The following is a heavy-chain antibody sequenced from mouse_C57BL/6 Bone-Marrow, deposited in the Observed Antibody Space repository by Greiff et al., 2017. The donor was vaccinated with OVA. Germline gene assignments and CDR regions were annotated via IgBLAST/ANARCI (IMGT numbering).Heavy chain of an antibody. J-gene: IGHJ4*01. Sequence: EVQLQESGEGLVKPGGSLKLSCAASGFTFSSYAMSWVRQTPEKRLEWVAYISSGGDYIYYADTVKGRFTISRDNARNTLYLQMSSLKSEDTAMYYCTRIGDDYDAMDYWGQGTSVTVSS. CDR1: GFTFSSYA. CDR3: TRIGDDYDAMDY. V-gene: IGHV5-9-1*02. D-gene: IGHD2-14*01. CDR2: ISSGGDYI.